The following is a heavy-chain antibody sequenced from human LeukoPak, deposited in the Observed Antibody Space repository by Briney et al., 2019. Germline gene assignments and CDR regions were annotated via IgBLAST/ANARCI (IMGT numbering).Heavy chain of an antibody. CDR1: GFTFSGYW. Sequence: GGSLRLSCAASGFTFSGYWMHWVRQVPGKGLVWVSRINDDGRYAVYADSVKGRFTISRDNAKNTLYLQMNSLRAEDTAVYYCAKGGSSGWTPDNAFDIWGQGTMVTVSS. J-gene: IGHJ3*02. CDR2: INDDGRYA. CDR3: AKGGSSGWTPDNAFDI. D-gene: IGHD6-19*01. V-gene: IGHV3-74*01.